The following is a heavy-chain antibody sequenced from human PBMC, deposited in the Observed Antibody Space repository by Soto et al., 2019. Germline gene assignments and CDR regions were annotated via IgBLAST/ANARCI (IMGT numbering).Heavy chain of an antibody. CDR1: GVSISIGYYY. J-gene: IGHJ5*02. D-gene: IGHD2-2*01. Sequence: PSETXSLTCTVSGVSISIGYYYWSWMRQPPGKGLEWIGYIYYSGSTYYNPSLKSRVTISVDTSKNHLSLKLSSVTAADTDVYYCERVTDANAWFDPWGQGTLVTVSS. CDR3: ERVTDANAWFDP. CDR2: IYYSGST. V-gene: IGHV4-30-4*01.